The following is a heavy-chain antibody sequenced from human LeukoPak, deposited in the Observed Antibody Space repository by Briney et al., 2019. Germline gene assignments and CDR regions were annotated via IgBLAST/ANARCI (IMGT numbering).Heavy chain of an antibody. J-gene: IGHJ5*02. D-gene: IGHD3-10*01. CDR3: ARDLWFGDPWFDP. CDR1: GGSISSGTYY. CDR2: IYTSGST. V-gene: IGHV4-61*02. Sequence: SQTLSLTCTVSGGSISSGTYYWSWIRQPAGKGLEWIGRIYTSGSTNYNPSLKSRVTISVDTSKNQFSLKLNSVTAADTAVYYCARDLWFGDPWFDPWGQGTLVTVSS.